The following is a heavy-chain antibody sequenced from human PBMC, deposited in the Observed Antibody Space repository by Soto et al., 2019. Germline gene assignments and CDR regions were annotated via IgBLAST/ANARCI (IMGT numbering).Heavy chain of an antibody. Sequence: SETLSLTCAVYGGSFSGYYWSWIRQPPGKGLEWIGEINHSGSTNYNPSLKSRVTISVDTSKNQFSLKLSSVTAADTAVYYCARFSYYDYVDYWGQGTLVTAPQ. J-gene: IGHJ4*02. CDR2: INHSGST. V-gene: IGHV4-34*01. CDR3: ARFSYYDYVDY. CDR1: GGSFSGYY. D-gene: IGHD3-16*01.